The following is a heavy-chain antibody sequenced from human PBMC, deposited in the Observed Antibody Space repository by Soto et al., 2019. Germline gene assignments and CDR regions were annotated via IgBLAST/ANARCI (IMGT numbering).Heavy chain of an antibody. CDR3: ARDAVYYDFWSGYCAFDY. CDR2: TYYRSKWYN. D-gene: IGHD3-3*01. V-gene: IGHV6-1*01. Sequence: PSQTLSLTCAISGDSVSSNSAAWNWIRQSPSRGLEWLGRTYYRSKWYNDYAVPVKSRITINPDTSKNQFSLQLNSVTPEDTAVYYCARDAVYYDFWSGYCAFDYWGQGTLVTVSS. J-gene: IGHJ4*02. CDR1: GDSVSSNSAA.